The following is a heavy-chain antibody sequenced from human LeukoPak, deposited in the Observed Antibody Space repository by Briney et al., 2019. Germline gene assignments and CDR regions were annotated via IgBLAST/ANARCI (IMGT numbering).Heavy chain of an antibody. V-gene: IGHV4-59*01. Sequence: SETLSLTCTVSGGSISSYYWSWIRQPPGKGLEWIGYSGSTNYNPSLKSRVTISVDTSKNQFSLRLSSVTAADTAVYYCARGANWASAFDYWGQGTLVTVSS. CDR1: GGSISSYY. CDR3: ARGANWASAFDY. CDR2: SGST. J-gene: IGHJ4*02. D-gene: IGHD7-27*01.